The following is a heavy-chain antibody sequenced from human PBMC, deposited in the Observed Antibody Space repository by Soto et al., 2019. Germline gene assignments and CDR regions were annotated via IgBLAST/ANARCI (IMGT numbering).Heavy chain of an antibody. V-gene: IGHV4-39*01. Sequence: SETLSLTCTVSGGSISSSSYYWGWIRQPPGKGLEWIGRIYYSGSTYYNPSLKSRVTISVDTSKNQFPLKLSSVTAADTAVYYCAGMMTGYYQEYYCDYWGQVTRVTVAS. J-gene: IGHJ4*02. CDR1: GGSISSSSYY. CDR3: AGMMTGYYQEYYCDY. CDR2: IYYSGST. D-gene: IGHD3-9*01.